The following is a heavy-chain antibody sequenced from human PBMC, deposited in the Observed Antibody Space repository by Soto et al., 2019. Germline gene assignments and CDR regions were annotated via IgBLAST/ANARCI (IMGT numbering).Heavy chain of an antibody. Sequence: QVQLVESGGGGVHPGGSLGLPGPASGFPFSSFAWNWVRQAPGKGLGGVPVISYDGSNKYYADSVKGRFTISRDNSKNTLYLQMNSLRAEDTAVYYCARDYYRFNSGYGFSMDVWGQGTTVTVSS. D-gene: IGHD5-12*01. CDR2: ISYDGSNK. J-gene: IGHJ6*02. CDR3: ARDYYRFNSGYGFSMDV. CDR1: GFPFSSFA. V-gene: IGHV3-30-3*01.